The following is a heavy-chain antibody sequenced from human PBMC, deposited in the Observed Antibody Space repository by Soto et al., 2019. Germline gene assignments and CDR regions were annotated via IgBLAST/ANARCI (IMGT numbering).Heavy chain of an antibody. CDR1: GGTFNNYD. Sequence: AVKVSCKASGGTFNNYDINWVRQAAAQGLAWMGGIIPIVETPKYAQKFQGRVTITADESTNTVYMEFSSLRSEDTAMYYCARVSRPNYYDTSGFFKDNWFDPWGQGTLVTVSS. CDR3: ARVSRPNYYDTSGFFKDNWFDP. V-gene: IGHV1-69*13. CDR2: IIPIVETP. J-gene: IGHJ5*02. D-gene: IGHD3-22*01.